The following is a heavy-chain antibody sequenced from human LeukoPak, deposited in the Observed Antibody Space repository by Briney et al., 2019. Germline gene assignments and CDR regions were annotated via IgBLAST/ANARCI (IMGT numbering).Heavy chain of an antibody. CDR2: ISTYNGNT. CDR3: ATTGDAFKI. D-gene: IGHD4-17*01. Sequence: ASVKVSCKASGYTFTGYYMHWVRQAPGQGLEWMGWISTYNGNTNYAQRLQDRVTITTDTSTSTVYMELRSLRSDDTAMYYCATTGDAFKIWGQGTMVAVSS. CDR1: GYTFTGYY. J-gene: IGHJ3*02. V-gene: IGHV1-18*04.